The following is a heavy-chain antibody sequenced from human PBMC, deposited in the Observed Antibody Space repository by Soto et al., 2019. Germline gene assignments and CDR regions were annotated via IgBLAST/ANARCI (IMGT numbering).Heavy chain of an antibody. J-gene: IGHJ6*03. CDR2: ISWNSGSI. CDR1: GFTFDDYA. D-gene: IGHD1-26*01. V-gene: IGHV3-9*01. Sequence: PGGSLRLSCAASGFTFDDYAMHWVRQAPGKGLEWVSGISWNSGSIGYADSVKGRFTISRDNAKNSLYLQMNSLRAEDTALYYCAKEKARGYYYYYYMDVWGKGTTVTVSS. CDR3: AKEKARGYYYYYYMDV.